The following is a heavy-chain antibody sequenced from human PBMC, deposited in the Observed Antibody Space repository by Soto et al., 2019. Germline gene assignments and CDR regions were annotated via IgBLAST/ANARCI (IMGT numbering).Heavy chain of an antibody. J-gene: IGHJ4*02. Sequence: PGGSLRLSCAASGFTFDDYAMHWVRQAPGKGLEWVSGISWNSGSIGYADSVKGRFTISRDNAKNSLYLQMNSLRAEDTALYYCAKESYDFWSGYYQPNFDYWGQGTLVTVSS. CDR2: ISWNSGSI. V-gene: IGHV3-9*01. CDR3: AKESYDFWSGYYQPNFDY. CDR1: GFTFDDYA. D-gene: IGHD3-3*01.